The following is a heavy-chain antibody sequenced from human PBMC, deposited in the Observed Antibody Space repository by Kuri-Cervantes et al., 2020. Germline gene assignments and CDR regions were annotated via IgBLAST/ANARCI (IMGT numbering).Heavy chain of an antibody. CDR3: ASGYGDYEYNWFDP. CDR2: IIPIFGTA. V-gene: IGHV1-69*05. D-gene: IGHD4-17*01. J-gene: IGHJ5*02. CDR1: GYTFTYRY. Sequence: SVKVSCKASGYTFTYRYLHRVRQAPGQALEWMGGIIPIFGTANYAQKFQGRVTITTDESTSTAYMELSSLRSEDTAVYYCASGYGDYEYNWFDPWGQGTLVTVSS.